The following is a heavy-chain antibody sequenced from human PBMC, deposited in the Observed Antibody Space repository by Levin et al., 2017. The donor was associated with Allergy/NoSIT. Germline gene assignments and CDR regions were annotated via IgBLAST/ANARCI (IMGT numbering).Heavy chain of an antibody. Sequence: SQTLSLTCTVSGGSIGISSYYWCWIRQPPGKGLEWIGSIYYSGSAYYSPSLKSRVTVSVDTSKKQFTLKLNSVTAADTAVYYCARYGGPQRRPFQHWGQGTLVTVSS. CDR3: ARYGGPQRRPFQH. D-gene: IGHD2-15*01. CDR1: GGSIGISSYY. CDR2: IYYSGSA. J-gene: IGHJ1*01. V-gene: IGHV4-39*06.